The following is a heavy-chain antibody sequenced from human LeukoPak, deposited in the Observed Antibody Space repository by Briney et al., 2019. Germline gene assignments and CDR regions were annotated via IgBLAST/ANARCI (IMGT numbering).Heavy chain of an antibody. J-gene: IGHJ4*02. CDR2: ISGSAGST. D-gene: IGHD2-2*02. V-gene: IGHV3-23*01. CDR3: SRVRYCSSTTCYIDY. CDR1: GFTFSNYA. Sequence: GGSLRLSCATSGFTFSNYAMGWVRQAPGKGLEWVAGISGSAGSTYYADSVKGRFTISRDNSKNTLYLQMNSLRAEDTAVYYCSRVRYCSSTTCYIDYWGQGTLVTVAS.